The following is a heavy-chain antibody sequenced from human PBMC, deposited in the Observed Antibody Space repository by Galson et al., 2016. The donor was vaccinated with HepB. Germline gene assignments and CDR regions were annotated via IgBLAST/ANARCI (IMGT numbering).Heavy chain of an antibody. CDR1: GGSISLGAYY. J-gene: IGHJ3*02. CDR2: SHNTGSP. CDR3: AIINPGDPFDM. V-gene: IGHV4-61*02. Sequence: TLSLTCTVSGGSISLGAYYWNWIRQPAGEGLEWIGRSHNTGSPDYTPSLQSRVTISIDTPGRQFSLKLSSVTAADTAVYYCAIINPGDPFDMWGQGTVVTVSS.